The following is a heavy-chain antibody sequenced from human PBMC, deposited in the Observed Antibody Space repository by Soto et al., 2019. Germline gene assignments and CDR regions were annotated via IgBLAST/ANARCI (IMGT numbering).Heavy chain of an antibody. CDR2: IYYSGST. V-gene: IGHV4-39*01. J-gene: IGHJ4*02. CDR1: GGSISSSSYY. Sequence: SETLSLTCTVSGGSISSSSYYWGWIRQPPGKGLEWIGSIYYSGSTYYNPSLKSRVTISVDTSKNQFSLKLSSVTAADTAVYYCARGGPLAARPGMAGLFDYWGQGTLVTVSS. D-gene: IGHD6-6*01. CDR3: ARGGPLAARPGMAGLFDY.